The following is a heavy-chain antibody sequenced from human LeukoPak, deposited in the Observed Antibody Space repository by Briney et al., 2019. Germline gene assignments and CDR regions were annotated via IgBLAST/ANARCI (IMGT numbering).Heavy chain of an antibody. CDR1: GGSFSGYY. D-gene: IGHD3-10*01. Sequence: SETLSLTCAVYGGSFSGYYWSWIRQPPGKGLEWIGEINHSGSTNYNPSLKSRVTISIDTSKNQFSLKLSSVTAADTAVYYCGRGRTVRGDIKFYYYMDVWGKGTTVTVSS. CDR3: GRGRTVRGDIKFYYYMDV. J-gene: IGHJ6*03. CDR2: INHSGST. V-gene: IGHV4-34*01.